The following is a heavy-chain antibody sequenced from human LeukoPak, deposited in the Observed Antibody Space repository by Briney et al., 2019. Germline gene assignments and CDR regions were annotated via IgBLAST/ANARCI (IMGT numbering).Heavy chain of an antibody. CDR2: IRYDGSNK. CDR3: AKDPAYYYDSSGYGMY. D-gene: IGHD3-22*01. Sequence: GGSLRLSCAASKFTFSSYGMHWVRQAPGKGLEWVAFIRYDGSNKYYADSVKGRFTISRDNSKNTLYLQMNSLRAEDTAVYYCAKDPAYYYDSSGYGMYWGQGTLVTVSS. V-gene: IGHV3-30*02. CDR1: KFTFSSYG. J-gene: IGHJ4*02.